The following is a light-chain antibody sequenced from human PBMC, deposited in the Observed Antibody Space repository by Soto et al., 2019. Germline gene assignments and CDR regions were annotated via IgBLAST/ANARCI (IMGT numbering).Light chain of an antibody. CDR1: QSISSW. CDR3: QQYNSYSIT. J-gene: IGKJ5*01. Sequence: DSHITQSPSTLSASVGDRVAITCRASQSISSWLAWYQQKPGKAPKLLIYDASSLESGVPSRFSGSGSGTEFTLTINSLQPDDFATYYCQQYNSYSITFGQGTRLAI. CDR2: DAS. V-gene: IGKV1-5*01.